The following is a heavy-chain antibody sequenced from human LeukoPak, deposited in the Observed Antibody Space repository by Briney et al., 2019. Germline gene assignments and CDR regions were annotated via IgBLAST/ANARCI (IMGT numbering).Heavy chain of an antibody. J-gene: IGHJ4*02. Sequence: GGSLRLSCAASGFTFSSYAMSWVRQAPGKGLEWVSAISGSGGSTYYADSVKGRFTISRDNAKNSLYLQMNSLRAEDTAVYYCARDHNYDFWSGYYFDYWGQGTLVTVSS. CDR3: ARDHNYDFWSGYYFDY. CDR1: GFTFSSYA. D-gene: IGHD3-3*01. CDR2: ISGSGGST. V-gene: IGHV3-23*01.